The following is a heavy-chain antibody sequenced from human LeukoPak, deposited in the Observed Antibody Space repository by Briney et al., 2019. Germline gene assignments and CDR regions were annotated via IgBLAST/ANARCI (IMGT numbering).Heavy chain of an antibody. CDR3: AREGGWNDFDY. Sequence: RGSLRLSCAASGFTLSNAWMSWVCQAPGKGLEWVSYISSSGNLIHYADSVKGRFTFSRDNARNSLYLQMNSLRADDTAIYYCAREGGWNDFDYWGQGTLVTVSS. V-gene: IGHV3-11*04. CDR2: ISSSGNLI. J-gene: IGHJ4*02. D-gene: IGHD1-1*01. CDR1: GFTLSNAW.